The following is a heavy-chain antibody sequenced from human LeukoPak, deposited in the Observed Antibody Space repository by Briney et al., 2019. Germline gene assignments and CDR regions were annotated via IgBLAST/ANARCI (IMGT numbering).Heavy chain of an antibody. CDR1: GGSISSYY. J-gene: IGHJ4*02. CDR2: IYYSGSS. Sequence: SETLSLTRTVSGGSISSYYWSWIRQPPGKGLEWICYIYYSGSSNYNLSLKSRVTISVDTSKNQFSLKLSSVTAADTAVYYCARDWDSSGYYDYWGQGPLVTVSS. V-gene: IGHV4-59*01. D-gene: IGHD3-22*01. CDR3: ARDWDSSGYYDY.